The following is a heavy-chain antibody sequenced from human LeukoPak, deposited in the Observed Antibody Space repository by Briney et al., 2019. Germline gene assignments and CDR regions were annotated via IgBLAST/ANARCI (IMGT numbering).Heavy chain of an antibody. V-gene: IGHV1-2*02. CDR3: AKGDTNSNALWYFDL. CDR1: GYTFTGYY. J-gene: IGHJ2*01. CDR2: INPNSGGT. Sequence: ASVKVSCKASGYTFTGYYMHWVRQAPGQGLEWMGWINPNSGGTNFAQKFQGRVTLTRDTSINTAYMEVSSLRSDDTAVYYCAKGDTNSNALWYFDLWGRGTLVTVSS. D-gene: IGHD4-23*01.